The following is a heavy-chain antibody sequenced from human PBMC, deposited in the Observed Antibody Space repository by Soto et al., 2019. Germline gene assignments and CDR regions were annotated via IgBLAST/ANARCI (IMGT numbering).Heavy chain of an antibody. CDR3: AGSSYDKTSFDY. V-gene: IGHV4-59*01. Sequence: SETLSLTCTVSGGSISSYYWSWIRQPPGKGLEWIGYIYYSGSTNYNPSLKSRVTISVDTSKNQFSLKLSSVTAADTAVYYCAGSSYDKTSFDYWGQGTLVTVSS. CDR1: GGSISSYY. J-gene: IGHJ4*02. D-gene: IGHD3-22*01. CDR2: IYYSGST.